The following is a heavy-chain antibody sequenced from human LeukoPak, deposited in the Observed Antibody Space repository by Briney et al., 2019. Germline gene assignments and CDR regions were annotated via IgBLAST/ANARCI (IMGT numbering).Heavy chain of an antibody. CDR3: ARRGYYYYMDV. CDR2: INHSGST. V-gene: IGHV4-34*01. CDR1: GGSISGYY. J-gene: IGHJ6*03. Sequence: SETLSLTCTVSGGSISGYYWSWIRQPPGKGLEWIGEINHSGSTNYNPSLKSRVTISVDTSKNQFSLKLSSVTAADTAVYYSARRGYYYYMDVWGKGTTVTISS.